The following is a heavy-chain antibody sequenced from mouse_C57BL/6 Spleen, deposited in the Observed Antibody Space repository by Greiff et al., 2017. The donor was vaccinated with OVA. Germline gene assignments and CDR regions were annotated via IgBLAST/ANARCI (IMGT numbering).Heavy chain of an antibody. CDR1: GFTFSDFY. CDR2: SRNKANDYTT. CDR3: AREAHPAMDY. V-gene: IGHV7-1*01. J-gene: IGHJ4*01. Sequence: EVQGVESGGGLVQSGRSLRLSCATSGFTFSDFYMEWVRQAPGKGLEWIAASRNKANDYTTEYSASVKGRFIVSRDTSQSILYLQMNALRAEDTAIYYCAREAHPAMDYWGQGTSVTVSS.